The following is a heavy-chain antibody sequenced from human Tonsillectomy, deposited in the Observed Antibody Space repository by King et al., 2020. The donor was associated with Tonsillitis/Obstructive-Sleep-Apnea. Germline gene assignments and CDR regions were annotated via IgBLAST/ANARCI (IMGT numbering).Heavy chain of an antibody. CDR2: IYPGDSDT. CDR1: GYRFTSYW. V-gene: IGHV5-51*01. D-gene: IGHD3-16*02. J-gene: IGHJ5*02. Sequence: QLVQSGAEVKQPGESLKISCQGSGYRFTSYWIGWVRQMPGKGLEWMGIIYPGDSDTRYSPSFQGQVTISADKSINTAYLQWSGLKASDTAMYYCAREGGQGVIPNWFDPWGQGTLVTVSS. CDR3: AREGGQGVIPNWFDP.